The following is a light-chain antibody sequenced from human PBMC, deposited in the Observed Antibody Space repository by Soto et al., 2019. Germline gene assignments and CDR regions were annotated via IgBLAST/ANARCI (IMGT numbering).Light chain of an antibody. V-gene: IGKV3-20*01. Sequence: EIVLTHSPGTLSLSPGERATLSCRASQSVSSNYLAWYQQKSGQAPRLLIYGISSRATGIPDRFSGSGSGTDFTLTISRLEPEDFAVYYCQQYGTSRTFGQGTKVDIK. J-gene: IGKJ1*01. CDR2: GIS. CDR1: QSVSSNY. CDR3: QQYGTSRT.